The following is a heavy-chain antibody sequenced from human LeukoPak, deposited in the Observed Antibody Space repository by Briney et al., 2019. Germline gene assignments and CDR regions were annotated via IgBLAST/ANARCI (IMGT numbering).Heavy chain of an antibody. J-gene: IGHJ4*02. D-gene: IGHD6-6*01. Sequence: RPSETLSLTCTVSGGSISSYYWSWIRQPAGKGLEWIGRIYTSGSTNYNPSLKSRVTMSVDTSKNQFSLKLSSVTAADTAVYYCARSSSPEFYEWLYFDYWGQGTLVTVSS. V-gene: IGHV4-4*07. CDR3: ARSSSPEFYEWLYFDY. CDR2: IYTSGST. CDR1: GGSISSYY.